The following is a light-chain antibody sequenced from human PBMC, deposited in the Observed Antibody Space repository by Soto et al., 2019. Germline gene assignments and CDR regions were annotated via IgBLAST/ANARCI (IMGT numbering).Light chain of an antibody. J-gene: IGLJ2*01. V-gene: IGLV1-40*01. CDR2: GNS. Sequence: QSVLTQPPSVSGAPGQRVTISCTGSSSNIGAGYDVHWYQQLPGTAPKLLIYGNSNRPSGVPDRFSGSKSGTSASLAITGLQAEDEADYYCQSYDSSPNVVFGGGIKLTVL. CDR3: QSYDSSPNVV. CDR1: SSNIGAGYD.